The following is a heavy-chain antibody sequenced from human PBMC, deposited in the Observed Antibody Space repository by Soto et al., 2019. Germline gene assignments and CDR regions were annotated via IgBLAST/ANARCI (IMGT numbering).Heavy chain of an antibody. CDR1: GYTFSSYT. Sequence: QVQLVQSGAEVKKPGASVKVPCKASGYTFSSYTIHWVRQAPGQRLEWMGWINVGNGNTKYSQKFQGRVTITRDTSASTAYMELSSLRSEDTAGYYCEVYSSGWAFSYWGQGNLVTVSS. CDR3: EVYSSGWAFSY. CDR2: INVGNGNT. D-gene: IGHD6-25*01. J-gene: IGHJ4*02. V-gene: IGHV1-3*01.